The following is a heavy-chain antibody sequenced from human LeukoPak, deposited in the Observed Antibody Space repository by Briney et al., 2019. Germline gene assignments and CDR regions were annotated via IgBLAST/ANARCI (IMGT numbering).Heavy chain of an antibody. V-gene: IGHV3-72*01. J-gene: IGHJ3*02. CDR1: GFIFNDYY. CDR3: ARVTVGVTGDAFDI. Sequence: PGGSLRLSCAASGFIFNDYYMDWVRQAPGKGLEWVGRSRNKANSYTTVYAASVKGRFTVSRDDSKDSLYLEMNSLKTEDTAVYYCARVTVGVTGDAFDIWGRGTVVTVSS. CDR2: SRNKANSYTT. D-gene: IGHD2-15*01.